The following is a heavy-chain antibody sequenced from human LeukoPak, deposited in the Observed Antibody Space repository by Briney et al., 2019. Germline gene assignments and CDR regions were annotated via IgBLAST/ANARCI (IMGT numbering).Heavy chain of an antibody. CDR1: GGSISSGGYY. CDR2: IYYSGST. Sequence: SETLSLTCTVSGGSISSGGYYWSWIRQHPGKGLEWIGYIYYSGSTYYNPALKSRVTIAVDTSKNQFSLKLSSATAADTAVYYCARSRDYYGSGSYFADAFDIWGQGTMVTVSS. D-gene: IGHD3-10*01. CDR3: ARSRDYYGSGSYFADAFDI. V-gene: IGHV4-31*03. J-gene: IGHJ3*02.